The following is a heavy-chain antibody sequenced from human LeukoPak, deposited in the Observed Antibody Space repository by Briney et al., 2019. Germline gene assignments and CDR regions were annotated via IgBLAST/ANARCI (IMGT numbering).Heavy chain of an antibody. D-gene: IGHD5-24*01. J-gene: IGHJ4*02. Sequence: GGSLRLSCAASGFTFSSYAMSWVRQAPGKGLEWVSASSGSGGSTYYADSVKGRFTISRDNAKNTLYLQLNSLRAEDTAVYYCAKTEMATTYFDYWGQGTLVTVSS. CDR3: AKTEMATTYFDY. CDR2: SSGSGGST. CDR1: GFTFSSYA. V-gene: IGHV3-23*01.